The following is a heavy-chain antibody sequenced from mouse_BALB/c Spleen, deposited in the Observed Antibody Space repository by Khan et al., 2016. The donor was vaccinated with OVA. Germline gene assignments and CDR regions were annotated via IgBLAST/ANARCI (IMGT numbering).Heavy chain of an antibody. CDR1: GYTFTSYT. CDR3: VRDGAYHRNDGLFAY. V-gene: IGHV1-4*01. J-gene: IGHJ3*01. CDR2: INPSNGYT. Sequence: QVQLKESGAELARPGASVKMSCKASGYTFTSYTIHWIKLRPGQGLEWIGYINPSNGYTNYNQKFKDKATLTADQSYTTAYMELSSLTSDDSALYNCVRDGAYHRNDGLFAYWGQGTLVTVSA. D-gene: IGHD2-14*01.